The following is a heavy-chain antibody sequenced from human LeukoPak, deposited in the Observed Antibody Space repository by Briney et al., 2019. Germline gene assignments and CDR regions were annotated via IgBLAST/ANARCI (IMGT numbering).Heavy chain of an antibody. D-gene: IGHD4-23*01. CDR3: VRGNDYGGPHY. J-gene: IGHJ4*01. CDR2: IDRDGRRI. V-gene: IGHV3-74*01. Sequence: SGGSLRHSCAASGLTFSSYWMHWVRQAPGKGLVWVSRIDRDGRRINYADSVKGRFTISRDNGKNTLFLQMNSLRAEDAAVYYCVRGNDYGGPHYWGQGTLVTVSS. CDR1: GLTFSSYW.